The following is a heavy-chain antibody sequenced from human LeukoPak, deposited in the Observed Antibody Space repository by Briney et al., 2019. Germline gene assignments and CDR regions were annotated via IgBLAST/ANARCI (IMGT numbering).Heavy chain of an antibody. D-gene: IGHD6-13*01. Sequence: GESLQISCKGSGYSFTSYWIGWVRQMPGKGLEWMGIIYPGDSDTRYSPSFQGQVTISADKSISTAYLQWSSLKASDTAMYYCARPKYSSSWYGGFDYWGQGTLVTVSS. V-gene: IGHV5-51*01. CDR1: GYSFTSYW. J-gene: IGHJ4*02. CDR2: IYPGDSDT. CDR3: ARPKYSSSWYGGFDY.